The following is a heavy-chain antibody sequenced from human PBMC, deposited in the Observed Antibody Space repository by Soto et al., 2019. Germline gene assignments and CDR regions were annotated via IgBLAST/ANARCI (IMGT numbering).Heavy chain of an antibody. D-gene: IGHD3-22*01. J-gene: IGHJ4*02. Sequence: WGYLRFPWVPGFFSLNDHYIPWVCEARGMGLDSVGRSRDQPRGHTTQDAAAVRGRFTTSRNDSKNSVYLQMNRLESDDKAVYYCVRARDFTDRSGYTRCFDLWGRGTLLTGSS. CDR1: FFSLNDHY. CDR3: VRARDFTDRSGYTRCFDL. V-gene: IGHV3-72*01. CDR2: SRDQPRGHTT.